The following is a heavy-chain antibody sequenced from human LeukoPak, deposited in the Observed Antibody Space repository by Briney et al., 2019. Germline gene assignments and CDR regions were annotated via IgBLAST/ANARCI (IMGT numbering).Heavy chain of an antibody. Sequence: GGSLRLSCSASGFTFSDYGMHWVRQAPGKGLEWVAVIWYDGGHKVYADSVRGRCTISRNNSNNTLFLQLDSLRAEDTAVYYCATGYCTSITCYTTPSDFASWGQGTLVTVSS. CDR1: GFTFSDYG. CDR3: ATGYCTSITCYTTPSDFAS. D-gene: IGHD2-2*02. J-gene: IGHJ4*02. CDR2: IWYDGGHK. V-gene: IGHV3-33*01.